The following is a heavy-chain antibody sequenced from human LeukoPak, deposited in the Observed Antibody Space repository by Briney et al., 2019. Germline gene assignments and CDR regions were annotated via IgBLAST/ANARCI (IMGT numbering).Heavy chain of an antibody. CDR3: ARHANILTGYYYYYYMDV. V-gene: IGHV4-4*07. D-gene: IGHD3-9*01. CDR2: IYVTGST. J-gene: IGHJ6*03. CDR1: GASISSYY. Sequence: SETLSLTCTVSGASISSYYWSWIRQPAGKALEWIGRIYVTGSTTYNPSLESRVTMSLDTSKNHFSLKLRSVTAADTAVYYCARHANILTGYYYYYYMDVWGKGTTVTISS.